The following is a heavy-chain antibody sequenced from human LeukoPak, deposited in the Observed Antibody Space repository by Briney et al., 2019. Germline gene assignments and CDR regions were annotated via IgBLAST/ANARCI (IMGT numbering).Heavy chain of an antibody. Sequence: ASVKVSCKAYGFTFTSSAVQWVRQARGQRLEWIGWIVVGSGNTNYAQKFQERVTITRDMSTSTAYMELSSLRSEDTAVYYCAELIYGHDGYYSDYWGQGTLVTVSS. CDR2: IVVGSGNT. V-gene: IGHV1-58*01. CDR1: GFTFTSSA. CDR3: AELIYGHDGYYSDY. J-gene: IGHJ4*02. D-gene: IGHD2-8*01.